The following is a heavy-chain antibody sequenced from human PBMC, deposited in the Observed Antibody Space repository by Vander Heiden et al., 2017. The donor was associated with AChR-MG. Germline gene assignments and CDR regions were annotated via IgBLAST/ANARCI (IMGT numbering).Heavy chain of an antibody. CDR1: GFSFTTNW. CDR2: IYPGDSDT. J-gene: IGHJ4*02. D-gene: IGHD1-26*01. V-gene: IGHV5-51*03. CDR3: TSGSYYGAF. Sequence: EVQLVQSGPEVKKPGESLKISCQVSGFSFTTNWIAWVRQMPGKGLESMGIIYPGDSDTRYSPSFQGQVTISADKSISTTYLQWSSLKASDTAMYYCTSGSYYGAFWGQGTLVTVSS.